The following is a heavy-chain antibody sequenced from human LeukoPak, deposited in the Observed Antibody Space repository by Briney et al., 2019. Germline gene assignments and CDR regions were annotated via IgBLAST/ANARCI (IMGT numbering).Heavy chain of an antibody. V-gene: IGHV1-2*02. J-gene: IGHJ4*02. CDR3: ARDEMATWAGVY. D-gene: IGHD5-24*01. CDR2: INPNSGAT. Sequence: ASVKVSCKASGYTFTMYGITWVRQAPGQGLEWMGWINPNSGATNYAQKFQGRVTMTRDTSISTAYMEVRRLKSDDTAVYYCARDEMATWAGVYWGQGTLVTVSS. CDR1: GYTFTMYG.